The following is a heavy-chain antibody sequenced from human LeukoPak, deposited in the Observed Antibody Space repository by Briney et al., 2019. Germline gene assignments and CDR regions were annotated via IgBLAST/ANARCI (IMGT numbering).Heavy chain of an antibody. J-gene: IGHJ4*02. D-gene: IGHD3-10*01. CDR1: GGSISSSSYY. Sequence: SETLSLTCTVSGGSISSSSYYWGWIRQPPGKGLEWIGSIYYSGSTYYNPSLKSRVTISVDTSKNQFSLKLSSVTAADTAVYYCARSLYYYGSGTEFDYWGQGTLVTVSS. CDR2: IYYSGST. CDR3: ARSLYYYGSGTEFDY. V-gene: IGHV4-39*01.